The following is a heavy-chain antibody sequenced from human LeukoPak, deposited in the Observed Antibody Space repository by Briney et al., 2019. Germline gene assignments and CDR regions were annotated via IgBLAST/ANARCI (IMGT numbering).Heavy chain of an antibody. Sequence: GGSLRLSCAASGFTFSSYAMSWVRQAPGKGLEWVSAISGSGGSTYYADSVKGRFTISRDNSKNTLYLQMNSLRAEDTAVYYCAKVGGDIVVVPAAPSYYYYYYYMDVWGKGTTVTVSS. CDR3: AKVGGDIVVVPAAPSYYYYYYYMDV. CDR2: ISGSGGST. D-gene: IGHD2-2*01. CDR1: GFTFSSYA. J-gene: IGHJ6*03. V-gene: IGHV3-23*01.